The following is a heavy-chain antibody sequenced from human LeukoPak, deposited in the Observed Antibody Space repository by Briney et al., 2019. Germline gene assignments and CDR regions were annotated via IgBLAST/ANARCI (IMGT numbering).Heavy chain of an antibody. D-gene: IGHD2-15*01. CDR2: ISGISRDT. Sequence: PGGSLRLSCAASGFTFSIYAMTWVRQAPGKGLEWVSAISGISRDTHYIDSVKGRFTISRDNSKNTLYLQMNSLRADDTAVYYCARYCSGGSCFLNYYGMDVWGQGTTVTVSS. CDR1: GFTFSIYA. CDR3: ARYCSGGSCFLNYYGMDV. J-gene: IGHJ6*02. V-gene: IGHV3-23*01.